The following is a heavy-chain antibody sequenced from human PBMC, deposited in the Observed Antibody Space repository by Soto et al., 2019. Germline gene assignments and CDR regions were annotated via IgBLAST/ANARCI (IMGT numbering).Heavy chain of an antibody. CDR1: GFTFSSYG. V-gene: IGHV3-30*03. J-gene: IGHJ1*01. Sequence: QVQLVESGGGVVQPGRSLRLSCAASGFTFSSYGMHWVRQAPGKGLEWVAVISYDGSDKYYADSVKGRFTISRDNSNNTLYLQRDSLRAEDTAVYYCADGVVVATTYFQHWGRGTLVTVSS. CDR3: ADGVVVATTYFQH. D-gene: IGHD2-15*01. CDR2: ISYDGSDK.